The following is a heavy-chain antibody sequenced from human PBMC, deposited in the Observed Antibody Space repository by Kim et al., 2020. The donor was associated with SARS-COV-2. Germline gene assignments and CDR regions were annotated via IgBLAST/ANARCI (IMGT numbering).Heavy chain of an antibody. Sequence: ASVKVSCKASGYTFTSYYMHWVRQAPGQGLEWMGIINPSGGSTSYAQKFQGRVTMTRDTSTSTVYMELSSLRSEDTAVYYCARDGNFDWLSQTPYYYYYYMDVWGKGTTVTVSS. CDR3: ARDGNFDWLSQTPYYYYYYMDV. V-gene: IGHV1-46*01. D-gene: IGHD3-9*01. J-gene: IGHJ6*03. CDR1: GYTFTSYY. CDR2: INPSGGST.